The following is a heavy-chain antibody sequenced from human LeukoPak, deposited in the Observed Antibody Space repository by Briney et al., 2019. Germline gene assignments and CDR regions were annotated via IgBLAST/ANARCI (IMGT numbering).Heavy chain of an antibody. V-gene: IGHV1-2*02. J-gene: IGHJ4*02. Sequence: GASVKVSCKASGYTLTGYYMHWVRQTPGQGLEWMGWINPNSGGTNYAQKFQGRVTMTRDTSISTAYMELSRLRSDDTAVYYLATDSSGSNYYCDYWGQGTLVTVSS. CDR1: GYTLTGYY. D-gene: IGHD3-22*01. CDR3: ATDSSGSNYYCDY. CDR2: INPNSGGT.